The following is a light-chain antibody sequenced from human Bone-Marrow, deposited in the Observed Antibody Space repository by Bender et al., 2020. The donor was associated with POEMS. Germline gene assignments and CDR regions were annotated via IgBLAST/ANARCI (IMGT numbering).Light chain of an antibody. CDR3: QSYDNRDPWV. CDR1: SGTIVTNY. J-gene: IGLJ3*02. CDR2: EDN. Sequence: FILTQPHSVSESPGKTVTISCTRSSGTIVTNYVQWFQQRPGSSPITVIYEDNQRPSGVPDRFSGSIDSSSISASLTISALKTEDEADFYCQSYDNRDPWVFCGGTRMTVL. V-gene: IGLV6-57*01.